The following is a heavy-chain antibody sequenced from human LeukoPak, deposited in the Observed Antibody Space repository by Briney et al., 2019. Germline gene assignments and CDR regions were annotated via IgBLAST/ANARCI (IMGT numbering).Heavy chain of an antibody. CDR2: INPNSGGT. CDR3: ARVGVGSGSYPFFDY. CDR1: GYTFTGYY. J-gene: IGHJ4*02. Sequence: ASVKVSCKASGYTFTGYYMHWVRQAPGQGLEWMGWINPNSGGTNYAQKFQGRVTMTRDTSISTAYMELSRLGSDDTAVYYCARVGVGSGSYPFFDYWGQGTLVTVSS. D-gene: IGHD1-26*01. V-gene: IGHV1-2*02.